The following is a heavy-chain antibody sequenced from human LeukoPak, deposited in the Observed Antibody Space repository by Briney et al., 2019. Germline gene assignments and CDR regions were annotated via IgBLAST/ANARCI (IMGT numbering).Heavy chain of an antibody. CDR2: ISAYNGNT. D-gene: IGHD6-13*01. CDR1: GYTFTSYG. J-gene: IGHJ6*03. Sequence: GASVKVSCKASGYTFTSYGISWARQAPGQGLEWMGWISAYNGNTNYAQKLQGGVTMTTDTSTSTAYMELRSLRSDDTAVYYCARDLGIAAAGIGGFFYYYYYYMDVWGKGTTVTVSS. V-gene: IGHV1-18*01. CDR3: ARDLGIAAAGIGGFFYYYYYYMDV.